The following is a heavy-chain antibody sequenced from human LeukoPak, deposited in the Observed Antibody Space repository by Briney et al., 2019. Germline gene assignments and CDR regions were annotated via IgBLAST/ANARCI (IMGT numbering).Heavy chain of an antibody. D-gene: IGHD4-23*01. J-gene: IGHJ3*02. CDR1: GGTFSSYA. CDR3: ATRYGGNSRVPFDI. V-gene: IGHV1-69*13. Sequence: AASVKVSCKASGGTFSSYAISWVRQVPGQGLEWMGGIIPIFGTANYAQKFQGRVTITADESTSTAYMELSSLRSEDTAVYYCATRYGGNSRVPFDIWGQGTMVTVSS. CDR2: IIPIFGTA.